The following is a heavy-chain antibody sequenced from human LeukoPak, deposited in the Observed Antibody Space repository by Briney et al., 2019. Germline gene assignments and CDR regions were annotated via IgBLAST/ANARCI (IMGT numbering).Heavy chain of an antibody. Sequence: GGNLRLSCAASGCTFITYRMYWVRQAPAKGLGWVANIKQDINEKNYVDSVLGRFTISRDNARNTLYLQMNSLRAEDTAVYYCAELDITMIGGVWGKGTTVTISS. CDR1: GCTFITYR. D-gene: IGHD3-10*02. CDR2: IKQDINEK. V-gene: IGHV3-7*01. J-gene: IGHJ6*04. CDR3: AELDITMIGGV.